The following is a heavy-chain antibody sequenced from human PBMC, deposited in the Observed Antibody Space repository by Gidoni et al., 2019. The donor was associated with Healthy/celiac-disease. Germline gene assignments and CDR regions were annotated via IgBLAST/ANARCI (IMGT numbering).Heavy chain of an antibody. CDR3: ARVRVRNYFDY. CDR1: GFTFSSYA. CDR2: ISYDGSNK. Sequence: QVQLVESGGGVVQPGRSLRLSCAASGFTFSSYAMHWVRQAPGKGLEWVAVISYDGSNKYYADSVKGRFTISRDNSKNTLYLQMNSLRAEDTAVYYCARVRVRNYFDYWGQGTLVTVSS. J-gene: IGHJ4*02. V-gene: IGHV3-30*04.